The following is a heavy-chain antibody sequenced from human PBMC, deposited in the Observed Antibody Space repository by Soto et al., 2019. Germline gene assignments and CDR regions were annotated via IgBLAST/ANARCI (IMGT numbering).Heavy chain of an antibody. D-gene: IGHD1-1*01. V-gene: IGHV4-59*01. CDR1: GGSITTYY. CDR3: ARAILNDGCFDP. CDR2: IYESGST. J-gene: IGHJ5*02. Sequence: QVQLQESGPGLVKPSETLSLTCTVPGGSITTYYWSWIRLPPGKGLEWIGYIYESGSTNYNPSLKSRGTISVDTSKNQFSLKVSSVTAADTAVYYCARAILNDGCFDPWGQGTLVTVSS.